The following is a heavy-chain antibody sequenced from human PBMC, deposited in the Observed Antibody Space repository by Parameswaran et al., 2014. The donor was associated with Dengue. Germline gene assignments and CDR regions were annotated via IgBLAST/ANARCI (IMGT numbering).Heavy chain of an antibody. CDR2: INPNSGGT. J-gene: IGHJ6*02. Sequence: VRQAPGQGLEWMGWINPNSGGTNYAQKFQGRVTMTRDTSISTAYMELSRLRSDDTAVYYCARGTCSGGSCYYYYGMDVWGQGTTVTVSS. CDR3: ARGTCSGGSCYYYYGMDV. V-gene: IGHV1-2*02. D-gene: IGHD2-15*01.